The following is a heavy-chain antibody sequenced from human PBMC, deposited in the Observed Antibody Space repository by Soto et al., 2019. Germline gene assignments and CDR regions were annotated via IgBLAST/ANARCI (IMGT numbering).Heavy chain of an antibody. Sequence: GGSLRLSCAASGFTFSSYAMSWVRQAPGKGLEWVSAISGSGGSTYYADSVKGRFTISRDNSKNTLYLQMNSLRAEDTAVYYCAKDVDYYDSSGPRNYWGQGTLVTVSS. J-gene: IGHJ4*02. CDR2: ISGSGGST. CDR3: AKDVDYYDSSGPRNY. V-gene: IGHV3-23*01. D-gene: IGHD3-22*01. CDR1: GFTFSSYA.